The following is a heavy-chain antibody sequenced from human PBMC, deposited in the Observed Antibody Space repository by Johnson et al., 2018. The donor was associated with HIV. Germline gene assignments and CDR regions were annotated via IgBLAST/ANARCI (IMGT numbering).Heavy chain of an antibody. J-gene: IGHJ3*02. Sequence: QMLLVESGGGVVQPGRSLRLSCAASGFTFSSYSVHWVRQAPGKGLEWVAVISYDGSNKYYADSVKGRFTISRDNSKNTLYLQMNSLRAEDTAVYYCAREADTEELAHDAFDIWGQGTMVTVSS. CDR1: GFTFSSYS. CDR3: AREADTEELAHDAFDI. D-gene: IGHD5-18*01. V-gene: IGHV3-30-3*01. CDR2: ISYDGSNK.